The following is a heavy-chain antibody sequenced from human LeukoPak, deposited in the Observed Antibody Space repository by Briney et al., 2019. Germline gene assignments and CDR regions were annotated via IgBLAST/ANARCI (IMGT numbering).Heavy chain of an antibody. V-gene: IGHV4-39*07. D-gene: IGHD3-22*01. CDR2: IYYSGST. CDR3: ARATPYYDSSGYYSPMDV. Sequence: SETLSLTCTVSGGSLSSSSYYWGWIRQPPGKGLEWIGSIYYSGSTPYNPSLKSRVTISVDTSKNQFSLKLSSVTAADTAVYYCARATPYYDSSGYYSPMDVWGKGTTVTVSS. J-gene: IGHJ6*03. CDR1: GGSLSSSSYY.